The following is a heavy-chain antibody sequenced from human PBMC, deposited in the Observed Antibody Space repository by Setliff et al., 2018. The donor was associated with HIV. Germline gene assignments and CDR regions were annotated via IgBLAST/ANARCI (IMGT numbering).Heavy chain of an antibody. CDR3: ARQTVTVGIPGYFDS. V-gene: IGHV1-46*01. Sequence: ASVKVSCKASGYTFTNYYIHWVRQAPGQGLEWMGLINPSGGRTSYAEKFQGRLIISADPSTNTAYMELSSLRSEDTAAYYCARQTVTVGIPGYFDSWGQGTLVTVSS. J-gene: IGHJ4*02. CDR2: INPSGGRT. D-gene: IGHD6-13*01. CDR1: GYTFTNYY.